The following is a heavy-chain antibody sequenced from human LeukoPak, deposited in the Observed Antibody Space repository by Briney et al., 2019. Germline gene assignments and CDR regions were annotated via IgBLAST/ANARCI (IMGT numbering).Heavy chain of an antibody. CDR2: INHSGST. D-gene: IGHD3-10*01. Sequence: SETLSLTCAVYGGSFSGYYWSWIRQPPGKGLEWIGEINHSGSTNYNPSLKSRVTISVDTSKNQFSLKLSSVTAADTAVYYCARGRRLLWFGEKNTFDYWGQGTLVTVSS. CDR1: GGSFSGYY. V-gene: IGHV4-34*01. J-gene: IGHJ4*02. CDR3: ARGRRLLWFGEKNTFDY.